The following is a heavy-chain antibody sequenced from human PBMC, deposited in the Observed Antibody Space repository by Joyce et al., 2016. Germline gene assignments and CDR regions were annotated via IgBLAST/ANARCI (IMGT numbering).Heavy chain of an antibody. CDR3: ARGGFMAAAGTLSRYDSSREYNYHYMDV. D-gene: IGHD6-13*01. V-gene: IGHV3-21*01. J-gene: IGHJ6*03. CDR1: GFSFRSYT. Sequence: EVQLVESGGGLVKPGGSLRLSCVASGFSFRSYTLNWVRKAPGKGLEKVSSKSGNSGHRYYADSMKGRFTISRDNARKALFLQMNSLRAEDTAAYYCARGGFMAAAGTLSRYDSSREYNYHYMDVWGKGTTVTVSS. CDR2: KSGNSGHR.